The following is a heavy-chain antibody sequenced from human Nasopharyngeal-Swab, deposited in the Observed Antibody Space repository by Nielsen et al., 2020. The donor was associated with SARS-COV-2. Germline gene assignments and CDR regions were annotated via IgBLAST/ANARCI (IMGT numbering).Heavy chain of an antibody. CDR1: GSTFSNYR. J-gene: IGHJ4*02. CDR2: IIGDGSSL. Sequence: GRSLRPSCPPSGSTFSNYRMHWVRQAPGKGLVWVSPIIGDGSSLNHADFVKSQFTPSTDTAKRTLYLEMNSMRAEDKGVYYWARGRGSSTSMLGYWGQGALVTVSS. V-gene: IGHV3-74*01. CDR3: ARGRGSSTSMLGY. D-gene: IGHD2/OR15-2a*01.